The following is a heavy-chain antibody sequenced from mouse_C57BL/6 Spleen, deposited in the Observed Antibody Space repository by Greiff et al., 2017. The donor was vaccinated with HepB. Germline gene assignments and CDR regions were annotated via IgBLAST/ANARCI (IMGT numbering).Heavy chain of an antibody. J-gene: IGHJ4*01. Sequence: VHVKQSGPELVKPGASVKISCKASGYSFTDYNMNWVKQSNGKSLEWIGVINPNYGTTSYNQKFKGKATLTVDQSSSTAYMQLNSLTSEDSAVYYCARGLRPVYYYAMDYWGQGTSVTVSS. CDR2: INPNYGTT. CDR3: ARGLRPVYYYAMDY. V-gene: IGHV1-39*01. D-gene: IGHD2-12*01. CDR1: GYSFTDYN.